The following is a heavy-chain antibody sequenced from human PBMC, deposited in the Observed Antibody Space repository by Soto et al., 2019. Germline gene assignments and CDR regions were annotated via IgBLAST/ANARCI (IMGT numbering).Heavy chain of an antibody. CDR2: VYHNGNT. CDR1: GGSITNDNW. J-gene: IGHJ4*02. Sequence: SETLSLTCDVSGGSITNDNWWTWVRQPPGKGLEWDGEVYHNGNTNYNPSLKSRVTISVDKSNNHFSLELTSVDATDTAVYYCASRIEGSTYWGQGTLVTVSS. CDR3: ASRIEGSTY. D-gene: IGHD1-26*01. V-gene: IGHV4-4*02.